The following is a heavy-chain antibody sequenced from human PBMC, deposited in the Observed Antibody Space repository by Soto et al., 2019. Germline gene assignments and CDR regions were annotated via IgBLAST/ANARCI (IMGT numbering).Heavy chain of an antibody. D-gene: IGHD2-15*01. CDR1: GGSISTYY. J-gene: IGHJ1*01. CDR2: IHYSGST. V-gene: IGHV4-59*01. Sequence: SETLSLTCTVSGGSISTYYWSWIRQPPGKGLEWIGNIHYSGSTNYNPSLKSRVTISVDTSKNQFSLKVNSVTAADTAVYYCAREATYCSVVSCYDYNPIRFYLWGQGSLVPGAS. CDR3: AREATYCSVVSCYDYNPIRFYL.